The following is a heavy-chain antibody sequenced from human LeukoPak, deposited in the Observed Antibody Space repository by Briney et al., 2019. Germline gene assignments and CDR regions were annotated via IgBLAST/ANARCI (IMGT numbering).Heavy chain of an antibody. V-gene: IGHV1-69*04. J-gene: IGHJ6*02. D-gene: IGHD5-24*01. CDR1: GGTFSSYA. CDR2: IIPIAGIV. CDR3: HMGEDGYNGNYGMDV. Sequence: GSSVKVSCKASGGTFSSYAISWVRQAPGQGLEWMGRIIPIAGIVNYAQKFQGRVTIIADKSTNTAYMELSSLRSEDTAVYYCHMGEDGYNGNYGMDVWGQGTTVTVSS.